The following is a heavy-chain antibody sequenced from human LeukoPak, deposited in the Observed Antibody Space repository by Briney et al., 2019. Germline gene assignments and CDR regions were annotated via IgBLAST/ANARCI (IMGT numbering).Heavy chain of an antibody. V-gene: IGHV1-8*01. CDR1: GYTFTSYD. CDR2: MNPNSGNT. J-gene: IGHJ5*02. Sequence: ASVKVSCKASGYTFTSYDINWVRQATGQGLEWMGWMNPNSGNTGYAQKFQGRVTMTRNASTSTAYMELSSLRSEDTAVYYCARRAGCSSTSCPNWFDPWGQGTLVTVSS. D-gene: IGHD2-2*01. CDR3: ARRAGCSSTSCPNWFDP.